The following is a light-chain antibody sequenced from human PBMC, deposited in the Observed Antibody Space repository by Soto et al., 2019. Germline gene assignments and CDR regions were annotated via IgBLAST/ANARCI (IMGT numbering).Light chain of an antibody. CDR3: EEYNSWRGEWT. Sequence: DIQMTQSPSTLSASVGDRVTITCRASQSINIWLAWYQQKAGKAPKLLIYDASTLECGVPSRFSGSGSRTEFTLTISSLQPDDCATDYCEEYNSWRGEWTFGQGNKVESK. CDR2: DAS. V-gene: IGKV1-5*01. CDR1: QSINIW. J-gene: IGKJ1*01.